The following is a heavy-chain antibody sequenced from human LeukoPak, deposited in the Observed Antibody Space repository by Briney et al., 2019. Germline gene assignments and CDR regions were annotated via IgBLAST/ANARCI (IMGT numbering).Heavy chain of an antibody. J-gene: IGHJ4*02. CDR1: GGSISSYY. Sequence: SETLSLTCTVSGGSISSYYWSWIRQPPGKGLEWIGYIYYSGSTNYNPSLKSRVTISVDTSKNQFSLKLSSVTAADTAVYYCARRRLGGSFFDYWGQGTLVTVSS. V-gene: IGHV4-59*08. CDR2: IYYSGST. CDR3: ARRRLGGSFFDY. D-gene: IGHD3-16*01.